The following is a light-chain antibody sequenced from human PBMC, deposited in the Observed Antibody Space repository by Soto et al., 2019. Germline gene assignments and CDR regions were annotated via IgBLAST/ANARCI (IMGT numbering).Light chain of an antibody. CDR3: QRYGASPQT. V-gene: IGKV3-20*01. CDR1: QSVDNNY. CDR2: DAS. Sequence: EIVLTQSPGTLPLSPGERATLSCRASQSVDNNYVARYQQKTGQAPRLLISDASTRATGTPDRFSGSGSGTDFTLTIDRLEPEDFAVYYCQRYGASPQTFGQGTKVEFK. J-gene: IGKJ1*01.